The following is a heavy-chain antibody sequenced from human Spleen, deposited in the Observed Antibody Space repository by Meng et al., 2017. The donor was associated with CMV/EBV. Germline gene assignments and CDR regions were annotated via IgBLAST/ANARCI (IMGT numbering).Heavy chain of an antibody. Sequence: GQLGQSGAEVKKPGSSGKVSCKGSGGTFRSYAISWVRQAPGQGLEWMGGIIPIFGTANYAQKFQGRVTITADESTSTAYMELSSLRSEDTAVYYCAREGGTDIVLLWGQGTPVTVSS. D-gene: IGHD2-8*01. V-gene: IGHV1-69*01. CDR2: IIPIFGTA. CDR1: GGTFRSYA. CDR3: AREGGTDIVLL. J-gene: IGHJ4*02.